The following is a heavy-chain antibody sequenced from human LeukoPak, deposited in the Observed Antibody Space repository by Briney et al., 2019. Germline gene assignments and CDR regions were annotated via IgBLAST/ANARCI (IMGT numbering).Heavy chain of an antibody. Sequence: GGSLRLSCAASGFTFRSAAMTWVRQGPEKGLQWVSLISSTGYNSYYADSVKGRFTVSRDNSKNIVYLQMNSLRAEDTALYYCAKDIQAANWGQGTLVTVSS. CDR3: AKDIQAAN. J-gene: IGHJ1*01. D-gene: IGHD5-18*01. V-gene: IGHV3-23*01. CDR2: ISSTGYNS. CDR1: GFTFRSAA.